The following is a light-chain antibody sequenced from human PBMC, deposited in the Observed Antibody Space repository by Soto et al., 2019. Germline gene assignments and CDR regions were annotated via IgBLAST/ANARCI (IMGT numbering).Light chain of an antibody. CDR1: SSNIGAEYD. CDR2: ASS. J-gene: IGLJ2*01. CDR3: QSYDSSLSGVV. Sequence: QPVLTQPASVSGAPGQRVTISCTGSSSNIGAEYDVHWYQQLPGAAPNLLIYASSHRPSGVPDRFSGSRSGTSASLAIAGLQAEDEADYYCQSYDSSLSGVVFGGGTKLTVL. V-gene: IGLV1-40*01.